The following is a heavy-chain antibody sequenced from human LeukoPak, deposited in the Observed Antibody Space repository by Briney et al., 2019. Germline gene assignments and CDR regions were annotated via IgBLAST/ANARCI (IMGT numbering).Heavy chain of an antibody. V-gene: IGHV3-23*01. CDR1: RFSFSTYP. Sequence: PGGSLRLSCAASRFSFSTYPMGWVRQAPGKGLEWVSGISASGDVTFHADPVKGRFTISRDNSKNTLYLQMTSLRAEDTAEYYCAKSLFTSATGTGRALHIWGQGTMVTVSS. D-gene: IGHD1-1*01. CDR3: AKSLFTSATGTGRALHI. CDR2: ISASGDVT. J-gene: IGHJ3*02.